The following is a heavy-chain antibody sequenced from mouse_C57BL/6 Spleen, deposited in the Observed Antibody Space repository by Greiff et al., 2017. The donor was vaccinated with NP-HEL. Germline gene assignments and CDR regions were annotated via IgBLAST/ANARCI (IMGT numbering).Heavy chain of an antibody. Sequence: EVQLQQSGAELVRPGASVKLSCTASGFNIKDDYMHWVKQRPEQGLEWIGWIDPENGDTEYASKFQGKATITADTSSNTAYLQLSSLTSEDTAVYYCTTSTTVGADYWGQGTTLTVSS. J-gene: IGHJ2*01. D-gene: IGHD1-1*01. CDR1: GFNIKDDY. CDR3: TTSTTVGADY. V-gene: IGHV14-4*01. CDR2: IDPENGDT.